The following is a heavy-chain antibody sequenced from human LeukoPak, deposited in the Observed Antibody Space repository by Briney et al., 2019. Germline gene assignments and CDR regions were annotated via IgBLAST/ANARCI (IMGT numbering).Heavy chain of an antibody. D-gene: IGHD1-26*01. CDR3: ARDRSYIWFDP. CDR1: GGSISSYY. J-gene: IGHJ5*02. Sequence: SVTLSLTCTVSGGSISSYYWSWIRQPPGKGLEWIGYFYYSGSTNYNPSLKSRVTISVDTSKNQFSLKLSSVTAADTAVYYCARDRSYIWFDPWGQGTLVTVSS. CDR2: FYYSGST. V-gene: IGHV4-59*01.